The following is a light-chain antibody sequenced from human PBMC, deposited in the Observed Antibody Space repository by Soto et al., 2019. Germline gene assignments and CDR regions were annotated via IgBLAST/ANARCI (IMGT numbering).Light chain of an antibody. Sequence: EIVLTQSPGTLSLSPGESATLSCRASQSVDSRFLAWYQQKPGQAPRLLIYDASNRATGIPARFSGSGSETDFNLTVSSLEPEDFAVYYCQQRSNWPLSFGGGTKVEIK. CDR1: QSVDSRF. V-gene: IGKV3-11*01. CDR2: DAS. J-gene: IGKJ4*01. CDR3: QQRSNWPLS.